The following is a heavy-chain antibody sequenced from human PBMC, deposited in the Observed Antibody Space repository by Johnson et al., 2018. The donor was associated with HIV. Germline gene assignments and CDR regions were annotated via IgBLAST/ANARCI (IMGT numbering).Heavy chain of an antibody. CDR1: GFTFSSYA. Sequence: QVQLVESGGGVVQPGRSLRLSCAASGFTFSSYAMHWVRQAPGKGLEWVAVISYDGSNKYYADSVKGRFTISRDNSKNTLYLQMNSLRAEDTAVYYCAKDSGRLPAANDAFDIWGQGTMVTVSS. V-gene: IGHV3-30*04. D-gene: IGHD2-2*01. CDR2: ISYDGSNK. CDR3: AKDSGRLPAANDAFDI. J-gene: IGHJ3*02.